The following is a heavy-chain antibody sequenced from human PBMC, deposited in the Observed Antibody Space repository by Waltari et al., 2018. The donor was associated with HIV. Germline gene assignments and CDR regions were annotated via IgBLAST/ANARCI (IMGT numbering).Heavy chain of an antibody. Sequence: DVQLVESGGGLVEPGGSLRLSCAASGFSFSKAWMGWASHAPGKGLEWVCRRKSRTEGGTTNYAAPVKCRFTIARDDSKNALDLEMNSLKTEDTGSYYCTTDRSEYSSSSNFDYWGQGTLVTVTS. V-gene: IGHV3-15*01. D-gene: IGHD6-6*01. CDR2: RKSRTEGGTT. CDR1: GFSFSKAW. CDR3: TTDRSEYSSSSNFDY. J-gene: IGHJ4*02.